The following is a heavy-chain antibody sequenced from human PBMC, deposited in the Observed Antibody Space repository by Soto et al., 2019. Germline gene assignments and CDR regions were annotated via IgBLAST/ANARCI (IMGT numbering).Heavy chain of an antibody. V-gene: IGHV1-46*01. J-gene: IGHJ4*02. Sequence: ASVKVSCKASGYTFTHYYMHWVRQAPGQGLEWMGIINPNGGSTTYAQRFRAGFTMTRDTSTSTVYMELSSLRSEDSAVYYCATSVNSAMAFDYWGQGTLVTVSS. CDR1: GYTFTHYY. CDR3: ATSVNSAMAFDY. D-gene: IGHD5-18*01. CDR2: INPNGGST.